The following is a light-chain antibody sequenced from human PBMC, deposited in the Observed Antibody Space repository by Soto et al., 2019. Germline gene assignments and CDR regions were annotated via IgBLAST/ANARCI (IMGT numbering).Light chain of an antibody. V-gene: IGKV3-11*01. CDR1: QSISGS. J-gene: IGKJ2*01. CDR3: HLLRRGHPPAT. Sequence: EIVLTQSPATLSLSPGERATLSCRASQSISGSLAWYQHKPGQAPRLLLYDTSTRAAGIPARFSGSGSGTDFTLPISSVAHEDVSGYYGHLLRRGHPPATFGQGTKLEIK. CDR2: DTS.